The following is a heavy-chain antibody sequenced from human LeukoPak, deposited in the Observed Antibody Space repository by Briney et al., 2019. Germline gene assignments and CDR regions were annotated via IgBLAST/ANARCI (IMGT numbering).Heavy chain of an antibody. CDR3: ASHYGSGSNNWLGP. Sequence: PGGSLRLSCAASGFTFSSYGMSWVRQAPGEGLEWVAAISGSGGETFYTDSVKGRFTISRDNSKNTLFLQMNSLRAEDTAVYYCASHYGSGSNNWLGPWGQGTLVTVSS. CDR1: GFTFSSYG. D-gene: IGHD3-10*01. CDR2: ISGSGGET. V-gene: IGHV3-23*01. J-gene: IGHJ5*02.